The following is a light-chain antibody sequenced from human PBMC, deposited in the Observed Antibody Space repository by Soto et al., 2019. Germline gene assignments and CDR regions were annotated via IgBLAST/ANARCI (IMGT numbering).Light chain of an antibody. Sequence: QSALTQPASVSGSPGQSITISCTGTSSDVGFYKYVSWYQQHPGKAPNLMIYEVANRPSGVSNRFSGSKSGNTASLTISGLQGEDEGDYYCSSFTSSSTVVFGGGTKLTVL. V-gene: IGLV2-14*01. J-gene: IGLJ2*01. CDR3: SSFTSSSTVV. CDR1: SSDVGFYKY. CDR2: EVA.